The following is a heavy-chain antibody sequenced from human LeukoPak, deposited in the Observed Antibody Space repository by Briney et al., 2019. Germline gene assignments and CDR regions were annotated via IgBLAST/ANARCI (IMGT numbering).Heavy chain of an antibody. CDR3: ARSGDYRTRNFDY. V-gene: IGHV5-51*01. CDR2: IYPGDSDT. CDR1: GYRFTSYW. Sequence: GESLKISCKGSGYRFTSYWIGWVRQMPGKDLEWMGIIYPGDSDTRYSPSFQGQVTISAGKSISTAYLQWSSLKASDTAMYYCARSGDYRTRNFDYWGQGTLVTVSS. D-gene: IGHD4-17*01. J-gene: IGHJ4*02.